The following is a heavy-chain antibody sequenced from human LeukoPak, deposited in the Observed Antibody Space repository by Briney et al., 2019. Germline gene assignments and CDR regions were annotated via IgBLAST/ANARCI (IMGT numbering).Heavy chain of an antibody. V-gene: IGHV3-73*01. CDR2: IRSKANSYAT. CDR1: GFTFSGSA. D-gene: IGHD4-17*01. J-gene: IGHJ5*02. Sequence: GGSLRLSCAASGFTFSGSAMHWVRQASGKGLEWVGRIRSKANSYATAYAASVKGRFTISRDDSKNTAYLQMNSLKTEDTAVYYCTRRATVTEGWFDPWGQGTLVTVSS. CDR3: TRRATVTEGWFDP.